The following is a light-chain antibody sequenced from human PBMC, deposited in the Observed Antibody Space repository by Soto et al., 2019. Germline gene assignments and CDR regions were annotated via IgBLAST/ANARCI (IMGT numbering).Light chain of an antibody. CDR3: AAWDDSLHGPV. Sequence: QSALTQPASVSGSPGQSITICCTGTSSDVGPYNYVSWYQHHPGKAPKLLIYEVTKRPSGVSNRFSGSKSGTSASLAISRLQSEDEADYFCAAWDDSLHGPVFGGGTKVTVL. CDR2: EVT. J-gene: IGLJ2*01. CDR1: SSDVGPYNY. V-gene: IGLV2-14*01.